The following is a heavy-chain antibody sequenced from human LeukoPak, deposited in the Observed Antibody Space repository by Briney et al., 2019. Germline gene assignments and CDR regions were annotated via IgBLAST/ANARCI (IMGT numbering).Heavy chain of an antibody. V-gene: IGHV1-2*02. CDR3: ARDQVTFGGVIVKNWFDP. J-gene: IGHJ5*02. CDR2: INPNSGGT. CDR1: GGTFSSYA. Sequence: ASVKVSCKASGGTFSSYAISWVRQAPGQGLEWMGWINPNSGGTNYAQKFQGRVTMTRDTSISTAYMELSRLRSDDTAVYYCARDQVTFGGVIVKNWFDPWGQGTLVTVSS. D-gene: IGHD3-16*02.